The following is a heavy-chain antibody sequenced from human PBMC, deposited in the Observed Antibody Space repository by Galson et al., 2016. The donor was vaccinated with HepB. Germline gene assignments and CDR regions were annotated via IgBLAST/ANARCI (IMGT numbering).Heavy chain of an antibody. V-gene: IGHV4-34*01. CDR1: GGSFSPYY. Sequence: LSLTCAVDGGSFSPYYWTWIRQSPGKGLEWMGEINHSGSTNYNRSLKGRVTISVDTSKNQFSLNLRSVTAADTAVYYCARGALVSRYDFDRGSYRSQAVYYDPWGQGTQVTVSS. D-gene: IGHD3-16*02. CDR3: ARGALVSRYDFDRGSYRSQAVYYDP. J-gene: IGHJ5*02. CDR2: INHSGST.